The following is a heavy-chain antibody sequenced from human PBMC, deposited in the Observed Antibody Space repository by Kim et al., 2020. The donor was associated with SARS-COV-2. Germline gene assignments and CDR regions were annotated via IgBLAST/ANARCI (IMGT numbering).Heavy chain of an antibody. CDR3: ARAARYYDILTGYYKRGWFDP. Sequence: SETLSLTCAVYGGSFSGYYWSWIRQPPGKGLEWIGEINHSGSTNYNPSLKSRVTISVDTSKNQFSLKLSSVTAADTAVYYCARAARYYDILTGYYKRGWFDPWGQGTLVTVSS. V-gene: IGHV4-34*01. J-gene: IGHJ5*02. D-gene: IGHD3-9*01. CDR2: INHSGST. CDR1: GGSFSGYY.